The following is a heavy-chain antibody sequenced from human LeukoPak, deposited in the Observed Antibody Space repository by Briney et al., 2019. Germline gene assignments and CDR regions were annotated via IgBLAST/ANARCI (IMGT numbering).Heavy chain of an antibody. Sequence: GGSLRLSCAASGFAFSRYGMKWVPQAPGKGLEWVSAISGSGDTYYADSVKGRFTISRDNAKNSLYLQMNSLRAEDSAVYYCAELGITMIGGVWGKGTTVTISS. D-gene: IGHD3-10*02. V-gene: IGHV3-23*01. J-gene: IGHJ6*04. CDR1: GFAFSRYG. CDR3: AELGITMIGGV. CDR2: ISGSGDT.